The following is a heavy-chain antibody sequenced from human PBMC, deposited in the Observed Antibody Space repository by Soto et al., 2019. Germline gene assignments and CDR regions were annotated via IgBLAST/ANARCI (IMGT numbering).Heavy chain of an antibody. Sequence: QVQLQESGPGLVKPSQTLSLTCTVSGGSISSGGYYWSWILQHPGKGLEWIGYIYDSGSTNYNPALKSRVTNSVDTSKNQFSLKLSSVTAADTAVYYCARAPDGDYRDAFDIWGQGTMVTVSS. J-gene: IGHJ3*02. CDR2: IYDSGST. CDR3: ARAPDGDYRDAFDI. V-gene: IGHV4-31*03. CDR1: GGSISSGGYY. D-gene: IGHD4-17*01.